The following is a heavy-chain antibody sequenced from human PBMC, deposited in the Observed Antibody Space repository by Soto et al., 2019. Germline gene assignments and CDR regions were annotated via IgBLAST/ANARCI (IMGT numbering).Heavy chain of an antibody. CDR2: IIPIFGTA. D-gene: IGHD3-22*01. CDR3: ARTGVRVGVYYDSSGSKLDV. CDR1: GGTFSSYA. V-gene: IGHV1-69*13. Sequence: SVKVSCKASGGTFSSYAISWVRQAPGQGLEWMGGIIPIFGTANYAQKFQGRVTITADESTSTAYMELSSLRSEDTAVYYCARTGVRVGVYYDSSGSKLDVWGQGTTVTVSS. J-gene: IGHJ6*02.